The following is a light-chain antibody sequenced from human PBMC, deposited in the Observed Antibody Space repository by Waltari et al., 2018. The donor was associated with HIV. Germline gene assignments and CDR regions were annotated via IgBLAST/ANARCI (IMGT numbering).Light chain of an antibody. Sequence: SALTQPASVSGPLGQSTTLSCSGSALDVALDHYVRWYQQSFGKAPKRIIFDVHKRPSGLSDRFSGSKSGNTASLIISGLQTEDEADYFCSSFSSGPSLYVFGTGTRVSVL. CDR3: SSFSSGPSLYV. V-gene: IGLV2-14*03. CDR2: DVH. CDR1: ALDVALDHY. J-gene: IGLJ1*01.